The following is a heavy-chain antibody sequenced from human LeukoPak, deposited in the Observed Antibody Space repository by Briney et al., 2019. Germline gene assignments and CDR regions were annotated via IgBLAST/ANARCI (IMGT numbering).Heavy chain of an antibody. Sequence: KPSQTLSLTCTVSGGSISSGSYYWSWIRQPAGKGLEWIGRTYTSESTNYNPSLKSRVTISVDTSKNQFPLKLSSVTAADTAVYYCARDRLGYFDYWGQGTLVTVSS. CDR1: GGSISSGSYY. J-gene: IGHJ4*02. CDR2: TYTSEST. D-gene: IGHD3-10*01. V-gene: IGHV4-61*02. CDR3: ARDRLGYFDY.